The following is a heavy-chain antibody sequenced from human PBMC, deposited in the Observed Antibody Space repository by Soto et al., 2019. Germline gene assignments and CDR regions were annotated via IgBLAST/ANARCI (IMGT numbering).Heavy chain of an antibody. V-gene: IGHV4-34*01. CDR2: INHSGST. CDR3: ARVRPIFGVVIIPVSPYYGMDV. Sequence: SETLSLTCAVYGGSFSGYYWSWIRQPPGKGLEWIGEINHSGSTNYNPSLKSRVTISVDTSKNQFSLKLSSVTAADTAVYYCARVRPIFGVVIIPVSPYYGMDVWGQGTTVTVSS. J-gene: IGHJ6*02. CDR1: GGSFSGYY. D-gene: IGHD3-3*01.